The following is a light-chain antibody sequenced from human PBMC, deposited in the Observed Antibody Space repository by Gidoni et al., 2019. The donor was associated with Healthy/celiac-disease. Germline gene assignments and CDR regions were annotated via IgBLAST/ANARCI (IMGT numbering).Light chain of an antibody. J-gene: IGKJ4*01. CDR2: LAS. CDR1: RDISKY. Sequence: DIQMTQSPSSLSASVGDRVTITCQASRDISKYLNWFQQKPGKAPKLLIYLASKLEAGVPSRFRGRGSGTDFTFTISSLQPEDIATYYCQQYDNLPLTFGGGTKVEIK. V-gene: IGKV1-33*01. CDR3: QQYDNLPLT.